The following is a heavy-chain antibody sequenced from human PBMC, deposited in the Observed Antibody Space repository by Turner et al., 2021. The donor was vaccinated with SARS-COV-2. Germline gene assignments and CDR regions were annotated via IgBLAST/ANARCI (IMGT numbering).Heavy chain of an antibody. V-gene: IGHV4-61*05. J-gene: IGHJ4*02. Sequence: QLQLQESGPGLVKPSETLSLTCTVSGGSISSRSYFWGWIRQPPGKGLEWIGYIYYSGSTKYNPSLKSRVTISVDTSKNQLSLKLSSVTAADTAVYYCERGFDYWGQGTLVTVS. CDR2: IYYSGST. CDR3: ERGFDY. CDR1: GGSISSRSYF.